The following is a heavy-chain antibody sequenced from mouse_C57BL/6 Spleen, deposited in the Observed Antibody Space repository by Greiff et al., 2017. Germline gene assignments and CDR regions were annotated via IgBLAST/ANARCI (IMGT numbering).Heavy chain of an antibody. V-gene: IGHV1-55*01. D-gene: IGHD2-5*01. CDR2: IYPGSGST. CDR1: GYTFTSYW. Sequence: VQLQQPGAELVKPGASVKMSCKASGYTFTSYWITWVKQRPGQGLEWIGDIYPGSGSTNYNEKFNSKATLTVDTSSSTAYMQLSSLTSEDSAVYYCARSYYSNYGYFDVWGTGTTVTVSS. J-gene: IGHJ1*03. CDR3: ARSYYSNYGYFDV.